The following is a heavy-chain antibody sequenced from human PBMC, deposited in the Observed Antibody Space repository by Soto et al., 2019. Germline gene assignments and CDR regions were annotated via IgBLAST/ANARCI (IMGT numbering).Heavy chain of an antibody. CDR3: ARDPAYDFWSGWAPQFDY. V-gene: IGHV3-11*01. CDR1: GFTFSDYY. D-gene: IGHD3-3*01. CDR2: ISSSGSTI. J-gene: IGHJ4*02. Sequence: QVQLVGSGGGLVKPGGSLRLSCAASGFTFSDYYMSWIRQAPGKGLEWVSYISSSGSTIYYADSVKGRFTISRDNAKNSLYLQMNSLRAEDTAVYYCARDPAYDFWSGWAPQFDYWGQGTLVTVSS.